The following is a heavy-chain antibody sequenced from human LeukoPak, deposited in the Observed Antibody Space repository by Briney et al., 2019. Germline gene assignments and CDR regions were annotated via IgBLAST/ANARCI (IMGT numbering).Heavy chain of an antibody. CDR3: ARTARGGYYYYYYMDV. V-gene: IGHV4-30-2*01. Sequence: SQTLSLTCTVSGGSISSGGYYWSWIRQPPGKGLEWIGYIYHSGSTYYNPSLKSRVTISVDRSKNQFSLKLSSVTAADTAVYYCARTARGGYYYYYYMDVWGKGTTVTVSS. CDR2: IYHSGST. D-gene: IGHD6-6*01. CDR1: GGSISSGGYY. J-gene: IGHJ6*03.